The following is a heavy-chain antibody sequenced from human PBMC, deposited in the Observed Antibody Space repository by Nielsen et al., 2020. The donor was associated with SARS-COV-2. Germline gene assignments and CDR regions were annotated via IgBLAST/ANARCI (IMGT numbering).Heavy chain of an antibody. Sequence: ASVKVSCKASGYTFTGYYMHWVRQAPGQGLEWMGWINPNSGGTNYAQKFQGWVTMTRDTSISTAYMELSRLGSDDTAVYYCARGAGSTDVLRFLEWSNYYYYMDVWGKGTTVTVSS. V-gene: IGHV1-2*04. J-gene: IGHJ6*03. CDR3: ARGAGSTDVLRFLEWSNYYYYMDV. CDR1: GYTFTGYY. D-gene: IGHD3-3*01. CDR2: INPNSGGT.